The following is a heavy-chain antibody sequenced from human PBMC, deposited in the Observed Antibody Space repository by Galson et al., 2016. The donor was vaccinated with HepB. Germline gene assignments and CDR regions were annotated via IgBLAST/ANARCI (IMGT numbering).Heavy chain of an antibody. J-gene: IGHJ3*02. CDR2: IYPGESDT. CDR1: GYSFTNYW. D-gene: IGHD2-21*01. V-gene: IGHV5-51*01. CDR3: ARQAVVDDAFDI. Sequence: QSGAEVKKPGESLKISCKGSGYSFTNYWIAWVRQMPGKGLEWMGIIYPGESDTSYSPSFQGRVTISADKSISTAYLQWSSLKASDTAMYYCARQAVVDDAFDIWGQGTMVTVSS.